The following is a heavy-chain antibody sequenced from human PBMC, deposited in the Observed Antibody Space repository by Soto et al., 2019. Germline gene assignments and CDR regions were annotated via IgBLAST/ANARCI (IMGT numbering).Heavy chain of an antibody. V-gene: IGHV3-21*01. J-gene: IGHJ4*02. CDR2: ISSSCSYI. CDR3: ARVRTRYSSSWYPFDY. D-gene: IGHD6-13*01. CDR1: GFTFSSYS. Sequence: GGSLRLSCAASGFTFSSYSMNWVRQAPGKGLEWVSSISSSCSYIYYADSVKGRFTISRDNAKNSLYLQMNSLRAEDTAVYYCARVRTRYSSSWYPFDYWGQGTLVTVSS.